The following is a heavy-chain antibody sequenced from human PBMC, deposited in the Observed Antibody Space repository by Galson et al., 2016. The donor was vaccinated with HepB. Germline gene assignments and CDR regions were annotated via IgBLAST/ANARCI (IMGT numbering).Heavy chain of an antibody. D-gene: IGHD5-12*01. V-gene: IGHV5-51*01. CDR1: RYSFSSFW. Sequence: QSGAEVKKPGESLKISCKGSRYSFSSFWIAWVRQLPGKGLEWMGIIFPGDSDTRYSPSFQGQVTISADKSISTAYLQWSSLKASDTAMYYCARLIGYNKFGSDYSDNWFDRWGQGTVVTVSS. CDR2: IFPGDSDT. J-gene: IGHJ5*02. CDR3: ARLIGYNKFGSDYSDNWFDR.